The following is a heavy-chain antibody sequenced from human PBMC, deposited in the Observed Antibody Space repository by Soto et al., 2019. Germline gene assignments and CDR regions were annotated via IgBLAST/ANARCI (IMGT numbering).Heavy chain of an antibody. Sequence: ASVKVSCKASGYTFTSSGISWVRQAPGQGLEWMGWISAYNGNTNYAQKLQGRVTMTTDTSTSTAYMELRSLRSDDTAVYYCARVSDILTGYYKGRYFDYWGQGTLVTVSS. CDR2: ISAYNGNT. V-gene: IGHV1-18*04. J-gene: IGHJ4*02. CDR1: GYTFTSSG. CDR3: ARVSDILTGYYKGRYFDY. D-gene: IGHD3-9*01.